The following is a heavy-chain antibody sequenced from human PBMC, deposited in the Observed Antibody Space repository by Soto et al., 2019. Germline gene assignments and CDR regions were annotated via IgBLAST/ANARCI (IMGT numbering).Heavy chain of an antibody. CDR3: ARAGGANVMAV. Sequence: QVQLVQSGAEVKKPGASVKVSCKASGYTFTSYGISWVRQAPGQGLEWMGWISAYNGNTNYAQKLQGRVTMTTDTPRRKAKRERRSLGSDAPAVYYGARAGGANVMAVWAKGTPV. CDR1: GYTFTSYG. V-gene: IGHV1-18*01. J-gene: IGHJ6*04. CDR2: ISAYNGNT.